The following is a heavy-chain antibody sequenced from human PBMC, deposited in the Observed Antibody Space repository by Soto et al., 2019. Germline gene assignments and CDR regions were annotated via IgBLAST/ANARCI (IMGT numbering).Heavy chain of an antibody. CDR3: ARDYARGWCQF. V-gene: IGHV3-23*01. CDR2: VSGSGDTK. J-gene: IGHJ4*02. D-gene: IGHD2-8*02. CDR1: GFAFNTYA. Sequence: EVQLLESGGGLVQPGGSLRLSCAASGFAFNTYAMSWVRQAPGKGLQWVSGVSGSGDTKYYAESVKGRFTISRDNSKNTLYLQMNSLRADDTAVYYCARDYARGWCQFWGQGTLVTVSS.